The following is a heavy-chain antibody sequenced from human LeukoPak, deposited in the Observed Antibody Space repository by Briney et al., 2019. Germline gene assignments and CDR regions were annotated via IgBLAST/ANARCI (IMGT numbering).Heavy chain of an antibody. J-gene: IGHJ5*02. CDR2: INTNTGNP. D-gene: IGHD3-22*01. Sequence: GASVNVSCKASGYSFTTYAMNWVRQAPGQGLEWMGWINTNTGNPTYAQGFTGRFVFSLDTSVSTAYLQISSLKAEDTAVYYCARELLITRTWFDPWGQGTLVTVSS. V-gene: IGHV7-4-1*02. CDR1: GYSFTTYA. CDR3: ARELLITRTWFDP.